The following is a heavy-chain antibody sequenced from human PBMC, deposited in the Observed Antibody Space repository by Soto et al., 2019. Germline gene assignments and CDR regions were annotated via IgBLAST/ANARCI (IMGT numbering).Heavy chain of an antibody. Sequence: QVQLQESGPGLVKPSETLSLTCTVSGGSVSSGSYYWSWIRQPPGKGLEWIGYIYYSGSTNYNPSLKSRVTISVDTSKNQFSLKLSSVTAADTAVYYCARVGTDGYGMDVWGQGTTVTVSS. V-gene: IGHV4-61*01. CDR1: GGSVSSGSYY. J-gene: IGHJ6*02. D-gene: IGHD1-26*01. CDR2: IYYSGST. CDR3: ARVGTDGYGMDV.